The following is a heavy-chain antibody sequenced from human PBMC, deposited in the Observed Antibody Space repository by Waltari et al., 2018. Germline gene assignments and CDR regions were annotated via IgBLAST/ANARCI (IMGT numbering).Heavy chain of an antibody. CDR2: IRYDGSNK. CDR3: AKDQRYYYDSSGYFDY. D-gene: IGHD3-22*01. J-gene: IGHJ4*02. CDR1: GFTFSSYG. V-gene: IGHV3-30*02. Sequence: QVQLVESGGGVVQPGGSLRLSCSASGFTFSSYGMHWVRQAPGKGLEWVAFIRYDGSNKYYADSVKGRFTISRDNSKNTLYLQMNSLRAEDTAVYYCAKDQRYYYDSSGYFDYWGQGTLVTVSS.